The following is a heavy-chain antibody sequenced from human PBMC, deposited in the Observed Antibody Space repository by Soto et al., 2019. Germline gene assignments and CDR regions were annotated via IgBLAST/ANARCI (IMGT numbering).Heavy chain of an antibody. CDR3: ARRIPAAPNWFDP. Sequence: QVQLQESGPGLVKPSGTLSLTCAVSGGSISSGTWWSWVRQSPGRGLEWIGEIYHSGSPNYNPSLNSRVTMSVNKSKNLFSLSMSSVPAADSALYYCARRIPAAPNWFDPWGQGTLVTVSS. V-gene: IGHV4-4*02. J-gene: IGHJ5*02. CDR2: IYHSGSP. D-gene: IGHD2-2*01. CDR1: GGSISSGTW.